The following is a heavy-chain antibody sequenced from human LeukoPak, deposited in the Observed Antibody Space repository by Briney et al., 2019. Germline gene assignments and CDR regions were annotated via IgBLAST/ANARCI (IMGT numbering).Heavy chain of an antibody. CDR2: IYHSGST. CDR1: GYSISSGYY. Sequence: SETLSLACTVSGYSISSGYYWGWIRQPPGKGLEWIGYIYHSGSTYYNPSLKSRVTISVDRSKNQFSLRLNSVTAADTAVYYCVRQGTITYAYFDSWGQGVPVTVSS. CDR3: VRQGTITYAYFDS. D-gene: IGHD2-2*01. V-gene: IGHV4-38-2*02. J-gene: IGHJ4*02.